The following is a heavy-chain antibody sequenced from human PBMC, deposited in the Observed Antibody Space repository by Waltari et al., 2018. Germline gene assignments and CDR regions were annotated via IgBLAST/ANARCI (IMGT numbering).Heavy chain of an antibody. D-gene: IGHD2-15*01. CDR1: GNSMNSNYW. CDR3: ARDRGRGLDLDS. CDR2: IHGSGRN. V-gene: IGHV4-4*02. J-gene: IGHJ4*02. Sequence: QLQLQQSGPGLVKPSESLSLTCAVSGNSMNSNYWWNWVSQPPGKGQEWIGQIHGSGRNNYNPSLESRVTVSIDASNNQFSLKVSYATAADTAVYYCARDRGRGLDLDSWGQGTLVTVSP.